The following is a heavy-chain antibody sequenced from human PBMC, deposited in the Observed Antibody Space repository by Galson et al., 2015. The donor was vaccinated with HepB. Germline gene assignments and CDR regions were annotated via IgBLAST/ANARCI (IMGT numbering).Heavy chain of an antibody. J-gene: IGHJ4*02. CDR3: ARVPNPYYYDRSGPFDY. Sequence: SVKVSCKASGYTFTSYGISWVRQAPGQGLEWMGWINTYNSNTHYAQNLQGRVTMTTDTSTSTAYVELRSLRSDDTAVYYCARVPNPYYYDRSGPFDYWGQGTLVTVSS. V-gene: IGHV1-18*04. CDR2: INTYNSNT. D-gene: IGHD3-22*01. CDR1: GYTFTSYG.